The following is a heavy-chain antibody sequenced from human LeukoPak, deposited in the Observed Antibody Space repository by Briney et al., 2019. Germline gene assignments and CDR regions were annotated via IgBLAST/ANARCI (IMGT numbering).Heavy chain of an antibody. CDR1: GFTFSRYW. V-gene: IGHV3-74*01. CDR3: TFSSYGDHVGVDAFDI. J-gene: IGHJ3*02. D-gene: IGHD4-17*01. CDR2: INSDGSST. Sequence: PGGSLRLSCAASGFTFSRYWMHWVRQAPGKGLVWVSRINSDGSSTNYADSVKGRFTISRDNAKNTVYLQMKSLGAEDTAMYYCTFSSYGDHVGVDAFDIWGQGTMVTVSS.